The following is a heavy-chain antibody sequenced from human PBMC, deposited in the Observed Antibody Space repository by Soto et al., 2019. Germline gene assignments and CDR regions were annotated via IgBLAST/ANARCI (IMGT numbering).Heavy chain of an antibody. Sequence: SETLSLTCAVYGGSFSGYYWSWIRQPPGKGLEWIGEINHSGSTNYNPSLKSRVTISVDTSKNQFSLKLSSVTAADTAVYYCANSITIFGVVPLHDMDVWGQGTTVTVSS. CDR1: GGSFSGYY. CDR3: ANSITIFGVVPLHDMDV. J-gene: IGHJ6*02. D-gene: IGHD3-3*01. V-gene: IGHV4-34*01. CDR2: INHSGST.